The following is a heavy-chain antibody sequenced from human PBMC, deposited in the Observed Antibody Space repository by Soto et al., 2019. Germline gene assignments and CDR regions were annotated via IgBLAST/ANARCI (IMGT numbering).Heavy chain of an antibody. Sequence: TSETLSLTCSVSGGSMRSYYWNWLRQPAGKGLEWIGRIYSRGDTNYNPSVKSRVTMSVDTPKNEFSLRLNSVTAADTAVYYCAGIGEDVYYGMDVWGQGTTVTVSS. CDR2: IYSRGDT. J-gene: IGHJ6*02. CDR1: GGSMRSYY. CDR3: AGIGEDVYYGMDV. D-gene: IGHD2-21*01. V-gene: IGHV4-4*07.